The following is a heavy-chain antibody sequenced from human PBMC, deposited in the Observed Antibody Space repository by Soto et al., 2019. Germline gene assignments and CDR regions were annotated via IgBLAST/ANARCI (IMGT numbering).Heavy chain of an antibody. CDR2: ISGFNGNT. CDR1: GYTFNFYG. V-gene: IGHV1-18*01. D-gene: IGHD3-16*01. J-gene: IGHJ4*02. Sequence: ASVKVSCKASGYTFNFYGITWVRQAPGQGLEWMGWISGFNGNTNYTADLQGRVTMTTDTSTSTAYMELRGLRSDDTAVYYCARIGVSSGHESPDFDSWGQGTLVTVS. CDR3: ARIGVSSGHESPDFDS.